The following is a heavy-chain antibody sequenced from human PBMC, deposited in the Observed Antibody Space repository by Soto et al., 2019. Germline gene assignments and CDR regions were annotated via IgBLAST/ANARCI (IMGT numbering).Heavy chain of an antibody. CDR3: AWGGDILTGPPPGCSYYYMYV. Sequence: QVQLVQSGAEVKKPGASVKVSCKASGYTFTSYAMHWVRQAPGQRLAWMGWINAGNGNTKYSQKFQGRVTITRDTSASTAYMKLSSLRSEDTAVYYCAWGGDILTGPPPGCSYYYMYVWGKGTTFTVSS. J-gene: IGHJ6*03. CDR1: GYTFTSYA. V-gene: IGHV1-3*01. CDR2: INAGNGNT. D-gene: IGHD3-9*01.